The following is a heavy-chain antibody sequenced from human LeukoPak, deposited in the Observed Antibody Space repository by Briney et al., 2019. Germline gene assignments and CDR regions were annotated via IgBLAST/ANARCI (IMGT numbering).Heavy chain of an antibody. V-gene: IGHV4-34*01. CDR3: ARVSTVTPLRYLDY. D-gene: IGHD4-17*01. CDR2: INHSGST. J-gene: IGHJ4*02. Sequence: SETLSLTCAVYGASFSGYYWSWIRQPPGKGLEWIGEINHSGSTNYNPSLKSRITISVDTSKKQFSLRLSSVTAADTAVFYCARVSTVTPLRYLDYWGQGTLVTVSS. CDR1: GASFSGYY.